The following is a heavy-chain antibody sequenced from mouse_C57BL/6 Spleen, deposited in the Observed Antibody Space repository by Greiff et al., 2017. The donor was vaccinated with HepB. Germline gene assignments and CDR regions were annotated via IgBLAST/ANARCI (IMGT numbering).Heavy chain of an antibody. CDR1: GYTFTSYW. V-gene: IGHV1-64*01. Sequence: QVQLQQPGAELVQPGASVKLSCKASGYTFTSYWMHWVKQRPGQGLEWIGMIHPNSGSTNYNEKFKSKATLTVDKSSSTAYMQLSSLTSEDSAVYYCARPYDYDEGNYCDDWGQGTTLTVSS. J-gene: IGHJ2*01. CDR3: ARPYDYDEGNYCDD. CDR2: IHPNSGST. D-gene: IGHD2-4*01.